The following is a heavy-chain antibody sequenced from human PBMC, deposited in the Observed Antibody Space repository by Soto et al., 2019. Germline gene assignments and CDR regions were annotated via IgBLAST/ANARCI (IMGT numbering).Heavy chain of an antibody. Sequence: QVQLVQSGAEVKKPGSSVKVSCKGSGGTFSSYAISWVRQAPGQGLEWMGGIIPIFGTANYAQKFQGRVTITADKSTSTAYMELSSLRSEDTAMYYCAREGVITGTTANFSWGQGTLVTVSS. CDR3: AREGVITGTTANFS. J-gene: IGHJ5*02. CDR1: GGTFSSYA. CDR2: IIPIFGTA. V-gene: IGHV1-69*06. D-gene: IGHD1-7*01.